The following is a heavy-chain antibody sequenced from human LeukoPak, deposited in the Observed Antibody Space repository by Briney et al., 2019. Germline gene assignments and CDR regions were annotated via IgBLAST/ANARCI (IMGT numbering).Heavy chain of an antibody. D-gene: IGHD3-22*01. CDR2: VSYSGST. Sequence: SETLSLPCTVSRGSLSTSSHYWGLIRQPPGKGPEWIGRVSYCWSKWLGRVSYSGSTSYNPSLKSRVTISVDTSKNQFSLKLSSVAAADTAVYYCARWYYYDSSGFYYYFDSWGQGTLVTVSS. CDR1: RGSLSTSSHY. V-gene: IGHV4-39*01. J-gene: IGHJ4*02. CDR3: ARWYYYDSSGFYYYFDS.